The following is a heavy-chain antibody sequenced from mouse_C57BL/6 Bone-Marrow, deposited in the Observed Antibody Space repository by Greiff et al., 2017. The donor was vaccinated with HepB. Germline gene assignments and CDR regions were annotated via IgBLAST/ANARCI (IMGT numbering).Heavy chain of an antibody. Sequence: QVQLQQPGAELVMPGASVKLSCKASGYTFTSYWMHWVKQRPGQGLEWIGEIGPSDSYTNYNQKFKGKSTLTVDKSSSTAYMQRSSLTSEDSAVYYCARYYWYFDVWGTGTTVTVSS. V-gene: IGHV1-69*01. CDR1: GYTFTSYW. CDR2: IGPSDSYT. J-gene: IGHJ1*03. CDR3: ARYYWYFDV.